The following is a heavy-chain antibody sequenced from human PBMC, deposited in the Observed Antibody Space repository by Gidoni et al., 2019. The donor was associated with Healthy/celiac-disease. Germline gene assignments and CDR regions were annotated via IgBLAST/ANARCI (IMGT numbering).Heavy chain of an antibody. CDR3: AHRQTSYDSSGYFRADWFDP. J-gene: IGHJ5*02. Sequence: QITLKESGPTLVKPTQTLTLTCTFSGFSLSTSGVVVGWIRQPPGKALEWLALIYWDDDKRYSPSLKSRLTITKDTSKNQVVLTMTNMDPVDTATYYCAHRQTSYDSSGYFRADWFDPWGQGTLVTVSS. CDR1: GFSLSTSGVV. D-gene: IGHD3-22*01. CDR2: IYWDDDK. V-gene: IGHV2-5*02.